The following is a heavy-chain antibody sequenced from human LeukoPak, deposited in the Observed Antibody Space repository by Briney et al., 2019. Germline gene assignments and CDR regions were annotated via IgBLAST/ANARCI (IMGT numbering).Heavy chain of an antibody. J-gene: IGHJ4*02. CDR2: IIPILGIA. V-gene: IGHV1-69*04. Sequence: SVKVSCKASGGTFSSYAISWVRQAPGQGLEWMGRIIPILGIANYAQKFQGRVTITADKSTSTAYMELSSLRSEDTAVYYCAGSIVGATSSLDYWGQGTLVTVSS. D-gene: IGHD1-26*01. CDR3: AGSIVGATSSLDY. CDR1: GGTFSSYA.